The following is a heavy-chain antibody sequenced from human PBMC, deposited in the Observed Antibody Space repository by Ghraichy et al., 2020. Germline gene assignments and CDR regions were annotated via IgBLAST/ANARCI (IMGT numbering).Heavy chain of an antibody. V-gene: IGHV6-1*01. Sequence: SQTLSLTCAISGDSVSSNSAAWNWIRQSPSRGLEWLGRTYYRSKWYNDYAVSVKSRLTINPDTSKNQFSLQLNSLTPEDTAVYYCARELCGGDCLFYFDYWGQGTLVTVST. D-gene: IGHD2-21*02. CDR2: TYYRSKWYN. J-gene: IGHJ4*02. CDR1: GDSVSSNSAA. CDR3: ARELCGGDCLFYFDY.